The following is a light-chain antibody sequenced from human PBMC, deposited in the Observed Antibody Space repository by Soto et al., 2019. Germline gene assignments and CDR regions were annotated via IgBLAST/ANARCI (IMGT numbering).Light chain of an antibody. CDR2: GAS. Sequence: EIVLTQSPGTLSLSPGERATLSCRASQSVSSSYLAWYQHKPGQAPRLLIYGASSWATGIPDRFSGSGSGTDFTFTISRLEPADFAVYYCQQYGSSPHTFGQGTKLEIK. CDR1: QSVSSSY. J-gene: IGKJ2*01. V-gene: IGKV3-20*01. CDR3: QQYGSSPHT.